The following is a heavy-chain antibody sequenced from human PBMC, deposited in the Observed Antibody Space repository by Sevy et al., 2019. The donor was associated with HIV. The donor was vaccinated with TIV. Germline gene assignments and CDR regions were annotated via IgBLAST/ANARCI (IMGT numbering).Heavy chain of an antibody. J-gene: IGHJ5*02. Sequence: GGSLRLSCAASGFSFNTFSMNWVRQAPGKGLEWVAVISHDGRNYKYNADFVKGRFTISRDNSRNTLYLQMNSLRAEDTAIYYCARDRGEILRSAFKSWGQGTLVTVSS. CDR3: ARDRGEILRSAFKS. CDR2: ISHDGRNYK. V-gene: IGHV3-33*08. CDR1: GFSFNTFS. D-gene: IGHD3-10*01.